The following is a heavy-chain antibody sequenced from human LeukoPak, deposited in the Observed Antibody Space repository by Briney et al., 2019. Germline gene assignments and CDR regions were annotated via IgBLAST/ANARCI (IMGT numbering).Heavy chain of an antibody. CDR2: ISGSGGST. V-gene: IGHV3-23*01. CDR1: GFTFSSYA. CDR3: AKEVVVVITTPTEAGFDY. Sequence: GGSLRLSCAASGFTFSSYALSWVRQAPGKGLEWVSAISGSGGSTYYADSVKGRFTISRDNSKNTLYLQMNSLRAEDTAVYYCAKEVVVVITTPTEAGFDYWGQGTLVTVSS. D-gene: IGHD3-22*01. J-gene: IGHJ4*02.